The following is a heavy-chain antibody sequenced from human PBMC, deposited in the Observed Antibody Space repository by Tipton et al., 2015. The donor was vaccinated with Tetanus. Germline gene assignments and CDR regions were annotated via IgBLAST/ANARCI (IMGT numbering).Heavy chain of an antibody. CDR2: ISGSRLTP. J-gene: IGHJ2*01. CDR3: VRRALSYWHFDL. CDR1: GFTFKSYT. V-gene: IGHV3-23*01. Sequence: GSLRLSCTASGFTFKSYTLNWVRQAPGNGLEWVAAISGSRLTPYYADSVKGRFTISRDNSKNTLSLQLNSLRADDTAIYYCVRRALSYWHFDLWGRGTLVSVSS.